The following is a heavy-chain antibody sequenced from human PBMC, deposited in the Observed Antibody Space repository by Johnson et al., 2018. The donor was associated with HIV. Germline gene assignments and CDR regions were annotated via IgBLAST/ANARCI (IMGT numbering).Heavy chain of an antibody. CDR3: ARDGGYCSSTSCFRHWASAFDI. Sequence: QVQLVESGGGVVQPGRSLRLSCAASGFTFSSYAMHWVRQAPGKGLEWVAVISYDGSNKYYADSVKGRFTISRDNSKNTLYLQMNSLGAEDTAVYYCARDGGYCSSTSCFRHWASAFDIWGQGTMVTVSS. D-gene: IGHD2-2*01. J-gene: IGHJ3*02. CDR2: ISYDGSNK. CDR1: GFTFSSYA. V-gene: IGHV3-30-3*01.